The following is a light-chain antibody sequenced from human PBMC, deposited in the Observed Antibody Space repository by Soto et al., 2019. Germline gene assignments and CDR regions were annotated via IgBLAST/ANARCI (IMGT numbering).Light chain of an antibody. CDR1: QSISSY. CDR3: QQSYSTPRLT. J-gene: IGKJ3*01. Sequence: DIQMTQSPFSLSASLGDRVTITCRASQSISSYLNWYQQKPGKAPKLLIYAASSLQSGVPSRFSGSGSGTDFTLTISSLQPEDFATYYCQQSYSTPRLTFGPGTKVDIK. V-gene: IGKV1-39*01. CDR2: AAS.